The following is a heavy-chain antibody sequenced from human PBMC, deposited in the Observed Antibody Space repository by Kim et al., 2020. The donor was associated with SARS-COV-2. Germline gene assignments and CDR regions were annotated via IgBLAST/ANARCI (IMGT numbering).Heavy chain of an antibody. CDR3: ARGVDSSGYYGMDV. J-gene: IGHJ6*02. Sequence: SETLSPTCAVYGGSFSGYYWSWIRQPPGKGLEWIGEINHSGSTNYNPSLKSRVTISVDTSKNQFSLKLSSVTAADTAVYYCARGVDSSGYYGMDVWGQGTPVTVSS. V-gene: IGHV4-34*01. CDR2: INHSGST. CDR1: GGSFSGYY. D-gene: IGHD3-22*01.